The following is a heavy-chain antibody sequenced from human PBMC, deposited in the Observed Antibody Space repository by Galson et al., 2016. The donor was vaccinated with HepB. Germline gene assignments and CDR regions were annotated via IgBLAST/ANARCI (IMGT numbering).Heavy chain of an antibody. D-gene: IGHD5-12*01. V-gene: IGHV3-33*01. CDR3: ARERLPERGYSGYDFDY. CDR2: IWYDGSNK. CDR1: GSTFSRHG. J-gene: IGHJ4*02. Sequence: SLRLSCATSGSTFSRHGMHWVRQAPGKGLEWVAVIWYDGSNKYYADSVKGRFTISRDNSMTTLSLQMNSLRAEDTAVYYCARERLPERGYSGYDFDYWGQGALVTVSS.